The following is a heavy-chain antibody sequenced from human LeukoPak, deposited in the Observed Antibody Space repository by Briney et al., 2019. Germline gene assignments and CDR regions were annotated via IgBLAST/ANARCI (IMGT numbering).Heavy chain of an antibody. V-gene: IGHV4-4*02. Sequence: SSGTLSLTCAVSGGSISSGSWWGWIRQPPGKGLEWIGEIHHSGSTNYNPSLKSRVTLSVDKSKNQLSLRLTSVIAADTAVYYCARGGDYRFDYWGQGTLVTVSS. CDR2: IHHSGST. CDR3: ARGGDYRFDY. D-gene: IGHD4-17*01. J-gene: IGHJ4*02. CDR1: GGSISSGSW.